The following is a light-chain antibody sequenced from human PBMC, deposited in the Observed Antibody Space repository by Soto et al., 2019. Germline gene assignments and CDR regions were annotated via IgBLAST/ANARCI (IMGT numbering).Light chain of an antibody. Sequence: SSELTQPPSVSVAPGETARISCGGNNIGSKGVHWYQQKPGQAPVLVIYSDTDLPPVIPERFSGSNSANMATLTISRVEDGDEADYYCQVWDSGSAHVFFGGGTKLTVL. J-gene: IGLJ2*01. V-gene: IGLV3-21*01. CDR3: QVWDSGSAHVF. CDR2: SDT. CDR1: NIGSKG.